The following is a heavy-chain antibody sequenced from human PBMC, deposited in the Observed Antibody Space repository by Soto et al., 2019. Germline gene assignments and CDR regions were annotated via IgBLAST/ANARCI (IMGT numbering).Heavy chain of an antibody. J-gene: IGHJ4*02. V-gene: IGHV4-39*01. CDR1: GGSINSSDYL. CDR2: IYYSGST. CDR3: ARVVIRMAIQSIDS. D-gene: IGHD2-15*01. Sequence: ETLSLTCTVSGGSINSSDYLWGWIRQPPGKGLEWIGSIYYSGSTYYNPSLESRVTISVDTSKNQFSLELTSVTAADTAVYYCARVVIRMAIQSIDSWGPGSLVTVSS.